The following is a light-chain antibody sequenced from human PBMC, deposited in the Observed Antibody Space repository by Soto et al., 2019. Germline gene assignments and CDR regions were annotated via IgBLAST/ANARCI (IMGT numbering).Light chain of an antibody. CDR3: PQYVTSLTT. CDR1: QSVTRNY. CDR2: GAS. Sequence: EMLLTLSPGTLSLSPGERATLSCGASQSVTRNYLAWYQQKPGQAPRLLIFGASIRVTGIPDRFIGSGSGTHFTLTISRLEPEDFALYYCPQYVTSLTTFGQGTKADIK. J-gene: IGKJ1*01. V-gene: IGKV3-20*01.